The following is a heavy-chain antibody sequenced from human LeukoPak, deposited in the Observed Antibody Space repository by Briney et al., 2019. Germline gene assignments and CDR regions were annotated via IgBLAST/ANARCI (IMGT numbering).Heavy chain of an antibody. CDR2: INPSGGST. CDR1: GYTFTSYY. Sequence: ASVTVSFKASGYTFTSYYMHWVRQAPGQGLEWMGIINPSGGSTSYAQKFQGRVTMTTDTSTSTAYMELRSLRSDDTAVYYCARDPSDYWGQGTLVTVSS. V-gene: IGHV1-46*01. J-gene: IGHJ4*02. CDR3: ARDPSDY.